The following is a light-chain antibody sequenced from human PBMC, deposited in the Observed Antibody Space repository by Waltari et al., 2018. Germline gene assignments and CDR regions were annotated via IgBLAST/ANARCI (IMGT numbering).Light chain of an antibody. CDR1: SSDIGRYDL. Sequence: QSALTQPAAVSGSPGQSVTISCTGASSDIGRYDLVSWYQRHPGNAPKLVISDVTKRPSGVSDRFSGSKSGDTASLTISGLQFEDEADYYCCSYAGNYIWVFGGGTRLTVL. CDR2: DVT. J-gene: IGLJ3*02. CDR3: CSYAGNYIWV. V-gene: IGLV2-23*02.